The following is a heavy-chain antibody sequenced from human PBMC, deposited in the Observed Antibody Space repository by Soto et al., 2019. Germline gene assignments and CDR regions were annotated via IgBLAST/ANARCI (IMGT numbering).Heavy chain of an antibody. J-gene: IGHJ4*02. CDR1: GGSISSYY. D-gene: IGHD3-10*01. V-gene: IGHV4-59*01. CDR3: ARGYYYGSRRYFDY. Sequence: SETLSLTCTVSGGSISSYYWSWIRQPPGKGLEWIGYIYYSGSTNYNPSLKSRVTISVDTSKNQFSLKLSSVTAADTAVYYCARGYYYGSRRYFDYWGQGTLVTVSS. CDR2: IYYSGST.